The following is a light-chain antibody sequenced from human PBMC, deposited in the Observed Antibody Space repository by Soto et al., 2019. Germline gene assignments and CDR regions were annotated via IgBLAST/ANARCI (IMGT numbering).Light chain of an antibody. CDR2: DAS. Sequence: DIQMTQSPFTLSASVGDRVTITCRASQTISSWLAWYQQIPGKAPKLLIYDASNLESGVPSRFSGSGSGTEFTLTISSLQPEDFATYYCQQAHSFPITFGQGTRLEIK. CDR1: QTISSW. CDR3: QQAHSFPIT. V-gene: IGKV1-5*01. J-gene: IGKJ5*01.